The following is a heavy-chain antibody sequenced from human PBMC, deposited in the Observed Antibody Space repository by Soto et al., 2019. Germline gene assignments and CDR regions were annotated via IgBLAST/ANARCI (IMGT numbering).Heavy chain of an antibody. CDR3: ARPGDDYGDYADAFDI. J-gene: IGHJ3*02. V-gene: IGHV1-69*01. CDR2: IIPIFGTA. Sequence: QVQLVQSGAEVQKPGSSVKVSCKASGGTFSSYAISWVRQAPGQGLEWMGGIIPIFGTANYAQKFQGRVTITADESTSTAYMELSSLRSEDTAVYYCARPGDDYGDYADAFDIWGQGTMVTVSS. CDR1: GGTFSSYA. D-gene: IGHD4-17*01.